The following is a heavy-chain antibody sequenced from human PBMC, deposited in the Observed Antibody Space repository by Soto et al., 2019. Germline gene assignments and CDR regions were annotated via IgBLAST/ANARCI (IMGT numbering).Heavy chain of an antibody. V-gene: IGHV4-59*08. CDR2: IYYSGST. CDR3: AILTESGWYGCFYP. Sequence: QVQLQESGPGLVKPSETLSLTCTVSGGSISSYYWSWIRQPPGKGLEWIGYIYYSGSTKYNPSLKKRLGKSLDASMYEVYLNHSSETGADASVYYSAILTESGWYGCFYPWGQGTLVTVSS. J-gene: IGHJ5*02. D-gene: IGHD6-19*01. CDR1: GGSISSYY.